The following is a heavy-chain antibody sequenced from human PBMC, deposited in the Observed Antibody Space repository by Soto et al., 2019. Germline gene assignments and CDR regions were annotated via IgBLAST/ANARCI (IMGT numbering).Heavy chain of an antibody. V-gene: IGHV3-74*01. D-gene: IGHD4-4*01. CDR2: INSDGSRT. CDR1: GFTFTDYW. Sequence: EVHLVESGGGLVQAGGSLRLSCAASGFTFTDYWTHWVRQAPGKGLVWVSRINSDGSRTSYADSVTGRFTISRDNAKNTLYLQMNSLRVEDKALYYWARETYRGFYFDYWGQGTLVTVSS. J-gene: IGHJ4*02. CDR3: ARETYRGFYFDY.